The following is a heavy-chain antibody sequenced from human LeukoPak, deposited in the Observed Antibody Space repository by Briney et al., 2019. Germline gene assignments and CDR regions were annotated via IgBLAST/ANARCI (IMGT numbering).Heavy chain of an antibody. J-gene: IGHJ4*02. CDR1: GGSFSGYY. V-gene: IGHV4-34*01. CDR3: ARAAEPAGIDY. D-gene: IGHD6-13*01. CDR2: INHSGST. Sequence: SETLSLTCAVYGGSFSGYYWSWIRQPPGKGLEWIGEINHSGSTNYNPSLKSRVTISVDTSKNQFSLKLSSVTAADTAVYYCARAAEPAGIDYWGQGTLVTVSS.